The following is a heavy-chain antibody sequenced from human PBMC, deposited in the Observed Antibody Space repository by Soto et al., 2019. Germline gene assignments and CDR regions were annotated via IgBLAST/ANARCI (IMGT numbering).Heavy chain of an antibody. CDR1: GFRFDDYP. D-gene: IGHD3-22*01. CDR2: ITWNSGSK. J-gene: IGHJ6*02. V-gene: IGHV3-9*01. Sequence: PGGSLRLSCAASGFRFDDYPMHWVRQAPGKGLEWVSGITWNSGSKGYAHSVKGRFTISRDNAKNSLYLQMNSLRVEDTALYYCAKDHLNFYDSSGPTYYYYNGMDVWGQGTTVTVSS. CDR3: AKDHLNFYDSSGPTYYYYNGMDV.